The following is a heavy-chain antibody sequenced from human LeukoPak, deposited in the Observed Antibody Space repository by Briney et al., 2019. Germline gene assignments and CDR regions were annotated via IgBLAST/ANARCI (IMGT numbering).Heavy chain of an antibody. D-gene: IGHD2-15*01. CDR2: IYYSGST. CDR1: GGSVISGSYY. J-gene: IGHJ4*02. CDR3: ASYCSGGSCYHH. V-gene: IGHV4-61*01. Sequence: SGTLSLTCTVSGGSVISGSYYWSWIRQPPGKGLEWVGDIYYSGSTNYNPSLKSRVTISVDTSKNQFSLKLSSVTAADTAVYYCASYCSGGSCYHHWGQGTLVTVSS.